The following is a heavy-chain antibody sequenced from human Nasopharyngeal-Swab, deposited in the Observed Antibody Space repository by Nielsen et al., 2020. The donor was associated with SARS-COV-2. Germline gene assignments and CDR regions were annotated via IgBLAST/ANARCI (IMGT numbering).Heavy chain of an antibody. V-gene: IGHV3-53*01. CDR2: IHVGGSI. Sequence: GESLKISCAASGFTVSSNYMSWVRQAPGKGLEWVSVIHVGGSISYADSVKGRFTISRDNSRKTLYLQMNSLRAEDTAVYHCAKANTRDFDYWGQGTLVTVSS. J-gene: IGHJ4*02. CDR3: AKANTRDFDY. CDR1: GFTVSSNY.